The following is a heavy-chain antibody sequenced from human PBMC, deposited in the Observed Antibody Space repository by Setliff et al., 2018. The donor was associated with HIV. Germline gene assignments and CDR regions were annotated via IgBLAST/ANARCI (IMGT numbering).Heavy chain of an antibody. J-gene: IGHJ4*02. CDR1: GFTFNNYE. V-gene: IGHV3-48*03. CDR2: ISSSGDII. CDR3: ARAYNVYDYRFDSSGYEY. D-gene: IGHD3-22*01. Sequence: PGGSLRLSCAASGFTFNNYEMNWVRQAPGKGLEWVSYISSSGDIIYYADSGKGRFTISRDNAKNSLFLQMNSLTAEDTAVYYCARAYNVYDYRFDSSGYEYWGQGTLVTVSS.